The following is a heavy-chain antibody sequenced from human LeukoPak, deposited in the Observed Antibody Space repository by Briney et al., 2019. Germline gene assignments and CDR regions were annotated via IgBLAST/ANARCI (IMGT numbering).Heavy chain of an antibody. D-gene: IGHD3/OR15-3a*01. CDR1: GFTFSTYG. V-gene: IGHV3-33*06. Sequence: GGSLRLSCAASGFTFSTYGMYWVRQAPGKGLEWAALIWNDGSKEYYTDSVKGRFTISRDNSKNTLYLQMSSLRVEDTAVYYCAKGAFWTGYSEYFDPWGQGILVTVSS. J-gene: IGHJ4*02. CDR2: IWNDGSKE. CDR3: AKGAFWTGYSEYFDP.